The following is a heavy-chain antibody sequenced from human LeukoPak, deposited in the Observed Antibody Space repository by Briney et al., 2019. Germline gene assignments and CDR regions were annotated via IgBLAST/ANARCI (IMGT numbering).Heavy chain of an antibody. J-gene: IGHJ4*02. V-gene: IGHV3-11*04. CDR1: GFTFSDYY. CDR2: ISSSGRTI. Sequence: GGSLRLSCAASGFTFSDYYMSWIRQAPGKGLEWVSYISSSGRTICYADSVKGRFTISRDNAKNSLYLQMNNLRVEDTAVYYCARDQPIGYNYGYPFDNWGQGTLVTVSS. CDR3: ARDQPIGYNYGYPFDN. D-gene: IGHD5-18*01.